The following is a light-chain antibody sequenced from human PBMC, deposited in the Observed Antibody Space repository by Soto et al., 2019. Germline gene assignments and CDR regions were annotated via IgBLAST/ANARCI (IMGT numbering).Light chain of an antibody. CDR2: TTS. CDR3: QQGNRFPLT. J-gene: IGKJ4*01. V-gene: IGKV1-12*01. CDR1: QAINRY. Sequence: DIQMTQSPSSVSASVGDRVTITCRASQAINRYLAWYQQKPGKAPNLLIYTTSSLQSGVPSRFSVSGSGTDFTLTISSLEPEDFATYYCQQGNRFPLTFGGGTKVEIK.